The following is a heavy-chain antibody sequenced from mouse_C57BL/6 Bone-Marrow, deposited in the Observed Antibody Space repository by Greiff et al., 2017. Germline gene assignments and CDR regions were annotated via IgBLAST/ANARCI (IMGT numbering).Heavy chain of an antibody. D-gene: IGHD1-1*01. Sequence: EVKLMESGAELVKPGASVKLSCTASGFNIKDYYIHWVKQRTEQGLEWIGRIDPEDGETKYAPKFQDKATITADTSSNTAYLQLSSLTSEDTAVYYCARRYYYGSSPYYFDYWGQGTTLTVSS. CDR2: IDPEDGET. CDR3: ARRYYYGSSPYYFDY. V-gene: IGHV14-2*01. CDR1: GFNIKDYY. J-gene: IGHJ2*01.